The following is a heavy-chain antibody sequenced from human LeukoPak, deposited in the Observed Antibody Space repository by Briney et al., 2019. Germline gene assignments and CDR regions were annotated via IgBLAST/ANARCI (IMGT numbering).Heavy chain of an antibody. D-gene: IGHD3-22*01. Sequence: GGSLRLSCAASGFTFSSYSMNWVRQAPGKGLEWVSYISSSSSTIYYADSVKGRFTISRDNAKNSLYLQMNSLRAEDTAVYYCARQDYYDSSGYNNWFDPWGQGTLVTVSS. CDR1: GFTFSSYS. J-gene: IGHJ5*02. CDR3: ARQDYYDSSGYNNWFDP. CDR2: ISSSSSTI. V-gene: IGHV3-48*04.